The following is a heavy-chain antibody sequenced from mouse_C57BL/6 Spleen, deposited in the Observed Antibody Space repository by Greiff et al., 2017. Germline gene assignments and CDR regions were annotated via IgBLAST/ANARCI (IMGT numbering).Heavy chain of an antibody. V-gene: IGHV1-5*01. CDR2: IYPGNSDT. J-gene: IGHJ4*01. CDR3: TRSVGSHYYAMDY. Sequence: VQLQQSGTVLARPGASVKMSCKTSGYTFTSYWMHWVKQRPGQGLEWIGAIYPGNSDTSYNQKFKGKAKLTAVTSASTAYMELSSLTNEDSAVYYCTRSVGSHYYAMDYWGQGTSVTVSS. CDR1: GYTFTSYW. D-gene: IGHD1-1*01.